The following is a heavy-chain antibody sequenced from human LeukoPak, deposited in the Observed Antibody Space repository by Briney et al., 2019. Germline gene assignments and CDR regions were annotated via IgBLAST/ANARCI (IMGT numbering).Heavy chain of an antibody. J-gene: IGHJ4*02. CDR2: ISSDGSST. CDR3: ARDQRVTGRLDIDY. Sequence: RGSLRLSCAASGFTFRNHWMHWVRQTPGKGLVWGSRISSDGSSTTYADSVKGRFTISRDNAKNTLYLQMNNLRAEDTAMYYCARDQRVTGRLDIDYWGQGTLVIVSS. V-gene: IGHV3-74*03. D-gene: IGHD4-11*01. CDR1: GFTFRNHW.